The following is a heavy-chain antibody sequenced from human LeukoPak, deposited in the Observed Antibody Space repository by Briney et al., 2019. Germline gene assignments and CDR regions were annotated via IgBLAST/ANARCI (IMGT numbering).Heavy chain of an antibody. D-gene: IGHD3-10*01. CDR2: ISYSGIT. Sequence: SETLSLTCTVSGGSISSSSFYWGWILQPPGKGLEWIGSISYSGITYYNPSLKSRVTISVDTSKNQFSLKLSSVTAADTAVYYCATRGFHRGGGYLDVWGKGTTVTVSS. J-gene: IGHJ6*03. CDR1: GGSISSSSFY. V-gene: IGHV4-39*07. CDR3: ATRGFHRGGGYLDV.